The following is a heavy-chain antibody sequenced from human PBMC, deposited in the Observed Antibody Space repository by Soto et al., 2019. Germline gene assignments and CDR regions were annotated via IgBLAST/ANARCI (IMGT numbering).Heavy chain of an antibody. CDR2: IYYSGST. D-gene: IGHD3-10*01. CDR3: ARARMVRGIIYYYGMDV. J-gene: IGHJ6*02. V-gene: IGHV4-31*03. Sequence: QVQLQESGPGLVKSSQTLSLTCTVSGGSISSDGNYWSWIRQHPGKGLEWIGYIYYSGSTNYKPSLKGRGTISIDTSKNQFTLKLNSVTAADTAVYYCARARMVRGIIYYYGMDVWGQGTTVTVSS. CDR1: GGSISSDGNY.